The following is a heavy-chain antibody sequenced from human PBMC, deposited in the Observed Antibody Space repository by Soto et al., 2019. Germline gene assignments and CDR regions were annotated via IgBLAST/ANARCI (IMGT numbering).Heavy chain of an antibody. Sequence: GGSLRLSCAASGFTFSSYGMHWVRQAPGKGLEWVAVIWHDGGNKYYADSVKGRFTISRDNYKKTLYLQMNSLRAEDTALYYCARDQLYDNDISGRPLNAFDVWGQGTMVTVSS. J-gene: IGHJ3*01. D-gene: IGHD3-22*01. V-gene: IGHV3-33*01. CDR2: IWHDGGNK. CDR1: GFTFSSYG. CDR3: ARDQLYDNDISGRPLNAFDV.